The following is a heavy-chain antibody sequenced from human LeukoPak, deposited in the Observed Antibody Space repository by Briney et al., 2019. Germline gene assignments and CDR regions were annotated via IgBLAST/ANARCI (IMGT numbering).Heavy chain of an antibody. V-gene: IGHV3-23*01. CDR3: TRESIYCSSSSCYSPYGLGV. Sequence: GGSLRLSCAASGFTFSSYAMSWVRYALGKGLEWVSGIRDTGGSTYYADSAKGRFIISRDNPKNTLYLQMNSLRADDTAIYYCTRESIYCSSSSCYSPYGLGVWGQGTTVTVSS. CDR1: GFTFSSYA. D-gene: IGHD2-2*02. CDR2: IRDTGGST. J-gene: IGHJ6*02.